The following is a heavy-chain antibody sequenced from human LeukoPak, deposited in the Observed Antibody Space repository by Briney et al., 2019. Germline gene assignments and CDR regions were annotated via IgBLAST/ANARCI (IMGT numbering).Heavy chain of an antibody. D-gene: IGHD2-15*01. J-gene: IGHJ4*02. CDR1: GFTFSSYA. V-gene: IGHV3-30-3*01. CDR3: ARASGPLSF. CDR2: ISYDGSNK. Sequence: GGSLRLSCVASGFTFSSYAMHWVRQATGRGLEWVAVISYDGSNKYYADSVKGRFTISRDNSKNTLYLQMNSLRAEDTAVYYCARASGPLSFWGQGTLVTVSS.